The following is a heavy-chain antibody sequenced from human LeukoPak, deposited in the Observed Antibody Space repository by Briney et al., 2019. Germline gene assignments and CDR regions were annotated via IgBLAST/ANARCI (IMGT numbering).Heavy chain of an antibody. Sequence: GGSLRLSCAASGFTFSSFSMNWVRQAPGKGLEWVSYISSTSSTIYYADSVKGRFTISRDNAKNSLYLQMNSLRAEDTAVYYCARGPSRHCTNGVCYANYYYMDVWGKGTTVTVSS. CDR2: ISSTSSTI. D-gene: IGHD2-8*01. CDR1: GFTFSSFS. V-gene: IGHV3-48*01. J-gene: IGHJ6*03. CDR3: ARGPSRHCTNGVCYANYYYMDV.